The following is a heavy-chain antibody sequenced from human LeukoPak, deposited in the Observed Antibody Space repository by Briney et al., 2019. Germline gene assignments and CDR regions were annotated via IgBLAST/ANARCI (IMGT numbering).Heavy chain of an antibody. CDR3: ARACSSTSCLRFGP. D-gene: IGHD2-2*01. Sequence: GASVKVSCKASGYTFTGYYTHWVRQAPGQGLEWMGWINPNSGGTNYAQKFQGRVTMTRDTSISTAYMELSRLRSDDTAVYYCARACSSTSCLRFGPWGQGTLVTVSS. J-gene: IGHJ5*02. CDR1: GYTFTGYY. CDR2: INPNSGGT. V-gene: IGHV1-2*02.